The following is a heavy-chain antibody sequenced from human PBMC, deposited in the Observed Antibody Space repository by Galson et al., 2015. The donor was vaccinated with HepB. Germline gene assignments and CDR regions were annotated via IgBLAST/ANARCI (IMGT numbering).Heavy chain of an antibody. CDR3: ARDNGDTAYDY. V-gene: IGHV3-48*01. CDR2: ISSSSTI. D-gene: IGHD5-18*01. Sequence: SLRLSCAASGFTFSSYSMNWVRQAPGRGLEWVSYISSSSTIYYADSVRGRFTISRDNAKNSLYLQMNSLRAEDTAVYYCARDNGDTAYDYWGQGTLVTVSS. CDR1: GFTFSSYS. J-gene: IGHJ4*02.